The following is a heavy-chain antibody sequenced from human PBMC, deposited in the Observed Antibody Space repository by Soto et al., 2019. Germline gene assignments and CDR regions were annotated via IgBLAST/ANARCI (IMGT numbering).Heavy chain of an antibody. J-gene: IGHJ4*02. CDR1: GFTFSSSW. CDR2: INSDGSTT. Sequence: EVQLVESGGGLVQPGESLRLSCAASGFTFSSSWMHWVRQAPGKGLVWVSRINSDGSTTQYADSVRGRFTISRDNAKNTLLLEVNSLTIDDTTVYFCACRLMPRGPCDFWGQGTLVTVSS. D-gene: IGHD3-10*01. V-gene: IGHV3-74*03. CDR3: ACRLMPRGPCDF.